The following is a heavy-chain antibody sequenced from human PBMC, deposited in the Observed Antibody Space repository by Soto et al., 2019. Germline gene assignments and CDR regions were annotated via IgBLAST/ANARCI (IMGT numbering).Heavy chain of an antibody. D-gene: IGHD2-2*01. CDR3: ARNQPRYCRSTSCYGWFDP. Sequence: QVQLVESGGGVVQPGRSLRLSCAASGFTFSSYAMHWVRQAPGKGLEWVAVIWYDGSNKYYAHSVKGRFTISRDNSKNTLYMQMNSVKAEDTGVYYCARNQPRYCRSTSCYGWFDPWGQGTLVTVSS. V-gene: IGHV3-33*01. CDR2: IWYDGSNK. J-gene: IGHJ5*02. CDR1: GFTFSSYA.